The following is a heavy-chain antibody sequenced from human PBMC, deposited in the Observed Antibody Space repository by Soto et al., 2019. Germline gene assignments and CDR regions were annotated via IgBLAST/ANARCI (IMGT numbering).Heavy chain of an antibody. V-gene: IGHV1-8*01. D-gene: IGHD3-9*01. CDR3: AKGSHDILTAIDY. CDR2: MNPNSGNT. CDR1: GYTFTSYD. Sequence: ASVKVSCKASGYTFTSYDINWVRQATGQGLEWMGWMNPNSGNTGYAQKFQGRVTMTRNTSISTAYMELSSLRSEDTAVYYCAKGSHDILTAIDYWGQGTPVTVSS. J-gene: IGHJ4*02.